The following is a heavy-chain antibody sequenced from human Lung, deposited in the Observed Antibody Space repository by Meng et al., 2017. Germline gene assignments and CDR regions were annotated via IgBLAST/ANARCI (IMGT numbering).Heavy chain of an antibody. Sequence: QVQLQGVAPGLVTPSGTLSLTCAVSGGSISSDNWWSWVRQPPGKGLEWIGEIYHGGSTNYNPSLKSRITISVDKPKNQFSLTLSSVTAADTAVYYCTKNDFYCLGYWGQGTLVTVSS. D-gene: IGHD2-21*01. J-gene: IGHJ4*02. CDR2: IYHGGST. V-gene: IGHV4-4*02. CDR1: GGSISSDNW. CDR3: TKNDFYCLGY.